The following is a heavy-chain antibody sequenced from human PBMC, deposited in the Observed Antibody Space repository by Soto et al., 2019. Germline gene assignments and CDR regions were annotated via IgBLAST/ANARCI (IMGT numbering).Heavy chain of an antibody. D-gene: IGHD3-10*01. Sequence: GSLRLSCAASGFTFSSYAMHWVRQAPGKGLEWVAVISYDGSNKYYADSVKGRFTISRDNSKNTLYLQMNSPRAEDTAVYYCARAPGGRKVYFDYWGQGTLVTVSS. V-gene: IGHV3-30-3*01. J-gene: IGHJ4*02. CDR3: ARAPGGRKVYFDY. CDR1: GFTFSSYA. CDR2: ISYDGSNK.